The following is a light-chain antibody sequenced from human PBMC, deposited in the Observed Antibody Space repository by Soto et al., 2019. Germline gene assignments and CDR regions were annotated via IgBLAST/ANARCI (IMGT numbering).Light chain of an antibody. V-gene: IGKV3-20*01. Sequence: DSVLTQSPGTLSLSPGERATLSCRASQSVSSSYLAWYQQKPGQAPRLLMYGASSRATGIPDRFSGSGSGTDFTLTISRLEPEDFAVYYCQQYGSSPNTFGQGTKVDIK. CDR3: QQYGSSPNT. J-gene: IGKJ2*01. CDR1: QSVSSSY. CDR2: GAS.